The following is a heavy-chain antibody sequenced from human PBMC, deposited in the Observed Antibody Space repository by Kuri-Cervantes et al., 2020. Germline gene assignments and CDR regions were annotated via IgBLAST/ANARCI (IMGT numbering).Heavy chain of an antibody. V-gene: IGHV3-23*01. J-gene: IGHJ4*02. CDR3: AKQSLDYYGSGSYSTFDY. CDR2: ISGSGGST. Sequence: GESLKISCAASGFTFSSYAMSWVRQAPGKGLEWVSAISGSGGSTYYADSVKGRFTISRDNSKNTLYLQMNSLRAEDTAVYYCAKQSLDYYGSGSYSTFDYRGQGTLVTVSS. CDR1: GFTFSSYA. D-gene: IGHD3-10*01.